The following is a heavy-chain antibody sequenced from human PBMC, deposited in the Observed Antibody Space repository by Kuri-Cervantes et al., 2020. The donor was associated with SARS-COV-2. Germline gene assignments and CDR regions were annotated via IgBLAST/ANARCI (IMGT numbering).Heavy chain of an antibody. J-gene: IGHJ5*02. Sequence: GSLRLSCAVYGGSFSGFYWSWIRQAPGKGLEWIGEINHSGSTNYNPSLKSRVTISVDTSKNQFSLKLSSVTAADTAVYYCARCRRIAAASRWFDPWGQGTLVTVSS. CDR1: GGSFSGFY. D-gene: IGHD6-13*01. CDR3: ARCRRIAAASRWFDP. CDR2: INHSGST. V-gene: IGHV4-34*01.